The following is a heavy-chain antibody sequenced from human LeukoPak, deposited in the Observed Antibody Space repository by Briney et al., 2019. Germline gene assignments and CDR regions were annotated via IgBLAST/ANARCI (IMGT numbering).Heavy chain of an antibody. Sequence: GGSLRLSCAASGFDFNNYAMSWVRQGPGKRLEWVSAMSGTGYHTYYADSDKTYYADSVKGRFTISRDNSKSTLYLHMNNPRLEDTAIYYCAKGAAIDHWGQGTLVTVSS. CDR3: AKGAAIDH. CDR2: MSGTGYHTYYADSDKT. J-gene: IGHJ4*02. CDR1: GFDFNNYA. V-gene: IGHV3-23*01.